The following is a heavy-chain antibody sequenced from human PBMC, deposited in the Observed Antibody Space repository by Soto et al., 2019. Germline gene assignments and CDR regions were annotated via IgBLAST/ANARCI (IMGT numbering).Heavy chain of an antibody. CDR3: AKDGGWSLAVAGLFDY. CDR1: GSTFSSDD. Sequence: PGGSLRLSCVVSGSTFSSDDMSWVRQAPGRGQERASGISDSGGSTYYADSVKGRFTISRDNAKNTLYLQMKSLRVEDTALYYCAKDGGWSLAVAGLFDYWGPGTQVTVSS. CDR2: ISDSGGST. J-gene: IGHJ4*02. D-gene: IGHD6-19*01. V-gene: IGHV3-23*01.